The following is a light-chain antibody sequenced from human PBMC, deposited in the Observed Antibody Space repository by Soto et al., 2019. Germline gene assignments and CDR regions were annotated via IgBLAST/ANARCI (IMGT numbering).Light chain of an antibody. CDR3: QQFQSSLRT. Sequence: IVLTQSPGTLSASPGETATLACRASESLSQHSIAWYQQKPRQAPRLLIYGVSGRATGIPDRFSGSGSGTDFTLTMSGLELEDFAVYFCQQFQSSLRTFGQGTRVEV. V-gene: IGKV3-20*01. J-gene: IGKJ1*01. CDR1: ESLSQHS. CDR2: GVS.